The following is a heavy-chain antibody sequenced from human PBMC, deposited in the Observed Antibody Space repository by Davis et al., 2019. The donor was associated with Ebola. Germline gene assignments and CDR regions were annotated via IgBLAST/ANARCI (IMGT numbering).Heavy chain of an antibody. Sequence: GESLKISCAASGFTFSSYWMSWVRQAPGKGLEWVANMKQDGSQKSYVGSVKGRFTISRDNAKNSLYLQMNSLRAEDTAVYYCARFRVGTTSEDLDYWGQGTLVTVSS. CDR2: MKQDGSQK. CDR3: ARFRVGTTSEDLDY. CDR1: GFTFSSYW. D-gene: IGHD1-26*01. V-gene: IGHV3-7*01. J-gene: IGHJ4*02.